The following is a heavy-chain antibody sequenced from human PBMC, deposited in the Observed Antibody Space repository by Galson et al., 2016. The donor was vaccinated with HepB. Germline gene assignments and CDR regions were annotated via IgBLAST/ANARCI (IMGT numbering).Heavy chain of an antibody. CDR2: ISHRGSDT. V-gene: IGHV3-11*06. Sequence: SLRLSCAASGFTFSDFYMTWIRQAPGKGLEYVSHISHRGSDTNYADSVKGRFTISRENAKKSLYLQMSSLRAEDTTIYYCARDRTSRAAVDYWGHGTLVTVSS. CDR3: ARDRTSRAAVDY. D-gene: IGHD6-25*01. J-gene: IGHJ4*01. CDR1: GFTFSDFY.